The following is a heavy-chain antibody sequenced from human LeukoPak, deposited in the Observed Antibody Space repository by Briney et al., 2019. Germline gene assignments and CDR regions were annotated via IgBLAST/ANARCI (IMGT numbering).Heavy chain of an antibody. J-gene: IGHJ4*02. V-gene: IGHV4-59*01. CDR1: GGSMSYYY. CDR2: IYYSGST. Sequence: SETLSLTCTVSGGSMSYYYWSWIRQLPGKGLEWIGYIYYSGSTDYNPSLKSRVTISKDTSKNQFSLELRSVTAADTAVYYCARAGGVVGATTWNHWGQGTLVTVSS. D-gene: IGHD1-26*01. CDR3: ARAGGVVGATTWNH.